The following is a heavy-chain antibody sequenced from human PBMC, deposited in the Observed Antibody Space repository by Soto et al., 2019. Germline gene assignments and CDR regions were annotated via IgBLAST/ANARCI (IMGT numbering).Heavy chain of an antibody. CDR1: GFTFSSYA. Sequence: QVQLAESGGGVVQPGRSLRLSCAASGFTFSSYAMHWVRQAPGKGLEWVAIISYDGSNKYYADSVKGRFTISRDNSKNTLYLQMNSLRAEDTAVYYCARDTCSGGACYADYWGQGTLVTVSS. CDR3: ARDTCSGGACYADY. J-gene: IGHJ4*02. D-gene: IGHD2-15*01. V-gene: IGHV3-30-3*01. CDR2: ISYDGSNK.